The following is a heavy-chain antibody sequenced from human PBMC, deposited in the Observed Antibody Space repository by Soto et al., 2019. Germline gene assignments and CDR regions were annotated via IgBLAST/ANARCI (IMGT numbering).Heavy chain of an antibody. CDR2: MNPNSGNT. D-gene: IGHD2-2*02. CDR1: GYTFTSYD. CDR3: ATAGYCSSTSCYTQGPSHDYYYGMDV. Sequence: ASVKVSCKASGYTFTSYDINWVRQATGQGLEWMGWMNPNSGNTGYAQKFQGRVTMTRNTSISTAYMELSSLRSEDTAVYYCATAGYCSSTSCYTQGPSHDYYYGMDVWGQGTTVTVSS. V-gene: IGHV1-8*01. J-gene: IGHJ6*02.